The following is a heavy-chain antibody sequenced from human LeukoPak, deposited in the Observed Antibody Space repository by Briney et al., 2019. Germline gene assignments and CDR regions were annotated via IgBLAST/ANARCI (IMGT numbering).Heavy chain of an antibody. CDR1: GFTFNIYE. CDR2: ISSSGRSI. Sequence: QPGGSLILSCAASGFTFNIYEMNWVRQAPGKGPEWISYISSSGRSIYYADSVKGRFTISRDNAKNSVYLQMNSLRAEDTAIYYCAKEDIAGNGFPFDSWGQGTMVTVSS. D-gene: IGHD5-12*01. CDR3: AKEDIAGNGFPFDS. V-gene: IGHV3-48*03. J-gene: IGHJ4*02.